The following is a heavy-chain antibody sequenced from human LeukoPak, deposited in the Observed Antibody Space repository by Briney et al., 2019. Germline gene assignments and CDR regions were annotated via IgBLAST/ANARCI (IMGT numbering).Heavy chain of an antibody. CDR3: ALSRGAYNYGPFDY. D-gene: IGHD5-18*01. V-gene: IGHV3-23*01. Sequence: GGSLRLSCAASGFTFSSYAMSWVRQAPGKGLEWVSGISDSGGSTYYADSVKGRFTISRDNSKVTLYLQMNSLRAEDTAVYYCALSRGAYNYGPFDYWGQGTLVTVSS. J-gene: IGHJ4*02. CDR1: GFTFSSYA. CDR2: ISDSGGST.